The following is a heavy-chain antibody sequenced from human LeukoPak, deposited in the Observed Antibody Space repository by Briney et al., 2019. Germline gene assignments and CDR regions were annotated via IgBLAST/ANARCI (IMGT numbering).Heavy chain of an antibody. V-gene: IGHV1-18*01. D-gene: IGHD3-10*01. Sequence: ASVKVSCKASGYTFTSYGISWVRQAPGQGLEWMGWISDYNGNTNYAQKLQGRATMTTDTSTSTAYMELRSLRSDDTAVYYCARGSGPLWFGELYAFDIWGQGTMVTVSS. CDR1: GYTFTSYG. CDR2: ISDYNGNT. J-gene: IGHJ3*02. CDR3: ARGSGPLWFGELYAFDI.